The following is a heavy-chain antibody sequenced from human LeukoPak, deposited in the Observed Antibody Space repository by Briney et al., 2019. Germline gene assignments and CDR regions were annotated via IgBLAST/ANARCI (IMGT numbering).Heavy chain of an antibody. V-gene: IGHV4-34*01. D-gene: IGHD3-10*01. Sequence: SHPLSLTCAVYGGSFSTYYWSWIRQPPGKGLEWIGEVNRSGGTNYNPSLKSRVTVSVDKSKNQFSLKLSSVTAADRAVYYCASGRGNYHGSGRSYFDYWGLGTLVTVSS. J-gene: IGHJ4*02. CDR3: ASGRGNYHGSGRSYFDY. CDR2: VNRSGGT. CDR1: GGSFSTYY.